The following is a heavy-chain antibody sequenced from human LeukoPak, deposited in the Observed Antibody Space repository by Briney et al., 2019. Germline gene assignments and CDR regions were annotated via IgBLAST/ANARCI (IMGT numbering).Heavy chain of an antibody. CDR1: GGSISSYY. J-gene: IGHJ4*02. CDR3: ARSSGAYRSFDY. Sequence: SETLSLTCTVSGGSISSYYWSWIRQPPGKGLEWIGYIYYRGTTDYNPSLKSRVTISVDTSNNQFSLKVSSVTAADTAVYYCARSSGAYRSFDYWGQGTLVPVSS. CDR2: IYYRGTT. D-gene: IGHD1-26*01. V-gene: IGHV4-59*01.